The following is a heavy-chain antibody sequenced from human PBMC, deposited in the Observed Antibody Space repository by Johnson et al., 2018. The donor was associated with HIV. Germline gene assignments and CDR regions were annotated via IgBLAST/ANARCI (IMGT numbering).Heavy chain of an antibody. CDR2: IYSGGST. D-gene: IGHD1-26*01. V-gene: IGHV3-66*01. CDR1: GFTVSSNY. J-gene: IGHJ3*02. CDR3: AKDGGKWELPNAFDI. Sequence: VQLVESGGGLVQPGGSLRVSCAASGFTVSSNYMSWVRQAPGQGLEWVSVIYSGGSTYYADSVKGRFTISRDNSKNTLYLQMNSLRAEDTAVYYCAKDGGKWELPNAFDIWGKGTMVTVSS.